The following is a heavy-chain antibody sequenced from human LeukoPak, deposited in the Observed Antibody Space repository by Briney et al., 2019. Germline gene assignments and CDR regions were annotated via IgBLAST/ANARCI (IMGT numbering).Heavy chain of an antibody. CDR1: GFTFSSYA. Sequence: GGSLRLSCAASGFTFSSYAMSWGRQAPGKGLEWVSYISTSGSTKSYADSLKGRFTISRDNAKNSLYLQISSLRAEDTAVYYCARESYSSSSHFDYWGQGTLVTVSS. D-gene: IGHD6-6*01. CDR2: ISTSGSTK. CDR3: ARESYSSSSHFDY. V-gene: IGHV3-48*03. J-gene: IGHJ4*02.